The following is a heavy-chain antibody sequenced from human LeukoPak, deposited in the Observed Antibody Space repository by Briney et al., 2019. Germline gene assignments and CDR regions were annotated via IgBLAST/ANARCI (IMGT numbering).Heavy chain of an antibody. J-gene: IGHJ5*02. CDR1: GFTFDDYA. Sequence: PGRSLRLSCAASGFTFDDYAMHWVRQAPGKGLEWVSGISWNSGGIGYADSVKGRFTISRDNAKNSLYLQMNSLRAEDMALYYCAKSVGAIISGWFDPWGQGTLVTVSS. D-gene: IGHD1-26*01. CDR3: AKSVGAIISGWFDP. CDR2: ISWNSGGI. V-gene: IGHV3-9*03.